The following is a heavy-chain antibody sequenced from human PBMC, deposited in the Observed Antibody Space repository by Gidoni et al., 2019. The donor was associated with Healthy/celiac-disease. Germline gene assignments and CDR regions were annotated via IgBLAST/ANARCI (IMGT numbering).Heavy chain of an antibody. D-gene: IGHD3-22*01. CDR3: AKEGDYYDSSGYYRTTAPFDY. CDR1: GCTCSRHA. V-gene: IGHV3-23*01. CDR2: ISGSGGNT. Sequence: EVQLLESGGGLVKPGGSLRLSCDASGCTCSRHAMGSVRQVPGKGVGVVSAISGSGGNTYYADSVKGLFTISRDDSKNTLYLQMNSLRAEDTAVYYCAKEGDYYDSSGYYRTTAPFDYWGQGTLVTVSS. J-gene: IGHJ4*02.